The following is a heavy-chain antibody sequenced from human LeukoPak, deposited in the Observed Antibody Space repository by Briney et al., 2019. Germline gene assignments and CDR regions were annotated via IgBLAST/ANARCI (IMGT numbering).Heavy chain of an antibody. CDR2: IIPIFGTA. J-gene: IGHJ6*04. CDR3: ARDLGEPYYYYGMDV. Sequence: GASVKLSCTASGGTFSSYSISWVRQAPGQGLEWMGGIIPIFGTANYAQKFQGRVTITADESTSTAYMELSSLRSEDTAVYYCARDLGEPYYYYGMDVWGKGTTVTVSS. CDR1: GGTFSSYS. D-gene: IGHD3-16*01. V-gene: IGHV1-69*13.